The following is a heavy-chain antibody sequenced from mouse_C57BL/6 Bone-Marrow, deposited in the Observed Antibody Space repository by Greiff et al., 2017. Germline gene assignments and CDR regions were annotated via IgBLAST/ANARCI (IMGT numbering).Heavy chain of an antibody. CDR1: GYSITSDY. J-gene: IGHJ4*01. CDR3: ARWPNWEDYAMDY. Sequence: EVQRVESGPGLAKPSQTLSLTCSVTGYSITSDYWNWIRKFPGNKLEYMGYISYSGSTYYNPSLKSRISRTRDTSKHQYYLQLNSVTTEDTATYYCARWPNWEDYAMDYWGQGTSVTVSS. V-gene: IGHV3-8*01. CDR2: ISYSGST. D-gene: IGHD4-1*01.